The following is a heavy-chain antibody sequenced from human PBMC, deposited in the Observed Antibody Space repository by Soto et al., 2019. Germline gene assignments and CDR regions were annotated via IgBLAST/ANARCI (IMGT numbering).Heavy chain of an antibody. CDR1: GYSFTSYW. Sequence: PGESLKISCKGSGYSFTSYWISWVRQMPGKALEWMGRIDPSDSYTNYSPSFQGHVTISADKSISTAYLQWSSLKASDTAMYYCASRRIAARRDYYYGMDVWGQGTTVTVSS. V-gene: IGHV5-10-1*01. D-gene: IGHD6-6*01. CDR3: ASRRIAARRDYYYGMDV. CDR2: IDPSDSYT. J-gene: IGHJ6*02.